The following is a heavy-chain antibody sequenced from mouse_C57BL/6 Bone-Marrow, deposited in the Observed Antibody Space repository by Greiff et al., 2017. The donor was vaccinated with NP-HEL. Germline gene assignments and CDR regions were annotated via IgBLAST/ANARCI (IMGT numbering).Heavy chain of an antibody. CDR1: GYAFTNYL. V-gene: IGHV1-54*01. CDR3: AREESYYGSSWNAMDY. Sequence: QVQLKQSGAELVRPGTSVKVSCKASGYAFTNYLIEWVKQRPGQGLEWIGVINPGSGGTTYNEKFKGKATLTADKSSSTAYMQLSSLTSEDSAVYDCAREESYYGSSWNAMDYWGQGTSVTVSS. D-gene: IGHD1-1*01. J-gene: IGHJ4*01. CDR2: INPGSGGT.